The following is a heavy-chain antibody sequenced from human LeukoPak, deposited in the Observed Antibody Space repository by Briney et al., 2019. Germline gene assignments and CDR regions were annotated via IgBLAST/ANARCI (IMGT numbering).Heavy chain of an antibody. CDR1: GDSLTSGSRY. D-gene: IGHD4-17*01. Sequence: SETLSLTCTVSGDSLTSGSRYWSWIRQPAGKGLEWIGHFYSSTRTTYNPSLESRVTISGDTAKNQFSLKLDSVTAADTAVYFCARCMSELDYGDYAYYYHMDVRGKGTTVTVSS. CDR3: ARCMSELDYGDYAYYYHMDV. CDR2: FYSSTRT. J-gene: IGHJ6*04. V-gene: IGHV4-61*09.